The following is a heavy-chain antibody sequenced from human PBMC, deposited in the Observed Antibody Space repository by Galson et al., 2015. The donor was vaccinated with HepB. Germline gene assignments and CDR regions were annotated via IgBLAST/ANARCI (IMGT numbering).Heavy chain of an antibody. CDR1: GFTFDDYV. J-gene: IGHJ4*02. CDR3: VRGIWGNYAFAF. CDR2: IDGNSGTI. Sequence: SLRLSCAASGFTFDDYVMHWVRLAPGKGLEWVSGIDGNSGTIIYADSVKGRFTISRDNAKNSLSLEMNSLRADDTAFYYCVRGIWGNYAFAFWGQGTLVTVSS. V-gene: IGHV3-9*01. D-gene: IGHD3-22*01.